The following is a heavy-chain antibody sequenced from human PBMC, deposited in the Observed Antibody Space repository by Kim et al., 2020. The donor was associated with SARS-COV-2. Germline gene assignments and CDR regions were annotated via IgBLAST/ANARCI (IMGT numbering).Heavy chain of an antibody. D-gene: IGHD4-17*01. V-gene: IGHV3-23*01. J-gene: IGHJ4*02. CDR1: GFTFSNYA. Sequence: GGSLRLSCAASGFTFSNYAMTWVRQAPGKGLEWVSTISSGGGLTYYADSVKGRFTISRDNSKNTLYLQVNSLSAEDTAIYYCAKEDEPTMTSFGSDYWGQGTLVTVSS. CDR3: AKEDEPTMTSFGSDY. CDR2: ISSGGGLT.